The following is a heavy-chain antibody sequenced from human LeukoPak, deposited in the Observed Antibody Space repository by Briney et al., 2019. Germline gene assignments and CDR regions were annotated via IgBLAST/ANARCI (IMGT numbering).Heavy chain of an antibody. V-gene: IGHV3-72*01. D-gene: IGHD2-21*02. Sequence: GGSLRLSCGAYGFSFRDYYMDWVRQAPGKGLEWAGRIRNKANKYITDYAASVEGRFTISRDDSKNSLSLQMRSLKTGDTAVYYCARVTARSIDYWGQGTLVTVSS. J-gene: IGHJ4*02. CDR3: ARVTARSIDY. CDR1: GFSFRDYY. CDR2: IRNKANKYIT.